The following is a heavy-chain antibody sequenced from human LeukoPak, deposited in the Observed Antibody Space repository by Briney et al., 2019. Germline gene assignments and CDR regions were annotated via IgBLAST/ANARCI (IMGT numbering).Heavy chain of an antibody. CDR1: GFTFSSCG. D-gene: IGHD3-3*01. V-gene: IGHV3-30*02. CDR3: AKDTIFAVDITGNDAFDI. J-gene: IGHJ3*02. CDR2: IQYDGSEI. Sequence: PGGSLRLSCAASGFTFSSCGMHWVRQAPGKGLEWVAFIQYDGSEIAYADSVKGRFTVSRDNSKNTLYLQMNSLTGEDTAVYYCAKDTIFAVDITGNDAFDIWGQGTMVTVSS.